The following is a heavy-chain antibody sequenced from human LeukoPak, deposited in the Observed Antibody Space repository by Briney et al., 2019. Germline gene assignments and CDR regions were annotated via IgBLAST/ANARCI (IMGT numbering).Heavy chain of an antibody. CDR2: IYYSGST. Sequence: NSSETLSLTCTVSGDSISSSNYYWGWIRQPPGKGLEWIGSIYYSGSTYYNPSLKSRVTISVDTSKNQFSLKLSSVTAADTAVYYCARDSRFSYGSGYYWGQGTLVTVSS. CDR3: ARDSRFSYGSGYY. J-gene: IGHJ4*02. D-gene: IGHD5-18*01. V-gene: IGHV4-39*07. CDR1: GDSISSSNYY.